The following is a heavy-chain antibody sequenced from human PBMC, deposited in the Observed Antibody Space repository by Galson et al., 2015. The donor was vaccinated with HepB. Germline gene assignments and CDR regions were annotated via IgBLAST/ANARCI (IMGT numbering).Heavy chain of an antibody. CDR2: ISGSGGST. V-gene: IGHV3-23*01. J-gene: IGHJ2*01. CDR3: ATLGGSGSYYDWYFDL. CDR1: GFTFSSYA. Sequence: SLRLSCAASGFTFSSYAMSWVRQAPGKGLEWVSAISGSGGSTYYADSVKGRFTISRDNSKNTLYLQMNSLRAEDTAVYYCATLGGSGSYYDWYFDLWGRGTLVTVSS. D-gene: IGHD1-26*01.